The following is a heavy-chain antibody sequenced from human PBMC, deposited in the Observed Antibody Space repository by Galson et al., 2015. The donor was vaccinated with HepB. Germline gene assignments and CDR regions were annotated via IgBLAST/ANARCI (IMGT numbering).Heavy chain of an antibody. CDR2: ISANSGDT. CDR1: GYTFTVNG. CDR3: ARDRDYRFDY. D-gene: IGHD4/OR15-4a*01. Sequence: SVKVSCKASGYTFTVNGISWVRQAPGQELEWMGWISANSGDTKYAQNLQGRVTLTRNTSTSTAYLELRSLRSDDTATYYCARDRDYRFDYWGQGTLVTVSS. J-gene: IGHJ4*02. V-gene: IGHV1-18*04.